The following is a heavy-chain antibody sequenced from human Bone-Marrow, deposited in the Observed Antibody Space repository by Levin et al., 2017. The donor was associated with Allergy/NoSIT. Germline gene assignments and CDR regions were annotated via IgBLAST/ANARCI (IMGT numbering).Heavy chain of an antibody. D-gene: IGHD3-22*01. J-gene: IGHJ3*02. Sequence: ASVKVSCKASGYTFTSYGISWVRQAPGQGLEWMGWISAYNGNTNYAQKLQGRVTMTTDTSTSTAYMELRSLRSDDTAVYYCARGTYDSSGYYRVEFDSWGQGTMVTVSS. CDR3: ARGTYDSSGYYRVEFDS. CDR2: ISAYNGNT. V-gene: IGHV1-18*01. CDR1: GYTFTSYG.